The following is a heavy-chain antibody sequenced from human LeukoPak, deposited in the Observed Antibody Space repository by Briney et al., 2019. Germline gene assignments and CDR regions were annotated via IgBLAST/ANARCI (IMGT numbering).Heavy chain of an antibody. Sequence: SETLSLTCTVSGDSISSYFWSWIRQPPGRGLEWIGYIYYNERSNYNPSLRSRVTISVDTSKNQFSLKLSSGTAADTAVYYCARKSIRGGKGGFDYWGQGTLVTVSS. CDR2: IYYNERS. CDR3: ARKSIRGGKGGFDY. J-gene: IGHJ4*02. CDR1: GDSISSYF. V-gene: IGHV4-59*08. D-gene: IGHD3-10*01.